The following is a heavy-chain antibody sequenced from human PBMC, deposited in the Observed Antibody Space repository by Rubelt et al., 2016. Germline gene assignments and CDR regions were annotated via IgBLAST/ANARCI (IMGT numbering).Heavy chain of an antibody. D-gene: IGHD2-21*02. CDR1: GGSVNSGGYS. CDR2: IFHSGTT. CDR3: VRGGLGCGGDCGGAFDI. V-gene: IGHV4-30-2*01. Sequence: QLQLQESGSGLVKTSQTLSLTCAVSGGSVNSGGYSWSWIRQPPGKGLEWIGYIFHSGTTSSNPSPKSRSTISVDRSTNQFSLKLGSVTAADTAVYYCVRGGLGCGGDCGGAFDIWGQGTLVTVSS. J-gene: IGHJ3*02.